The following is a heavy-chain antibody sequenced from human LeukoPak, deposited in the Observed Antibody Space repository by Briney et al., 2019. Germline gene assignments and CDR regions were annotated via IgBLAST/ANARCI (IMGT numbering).Heavy chain of an antibody. CDR3: ARGRGYCSSTSCSNWFDP. J-gene: IGHJ5*02. V-gene: IGHV1-8*01. D-gene: IGHD2-2*01. CDR1: GYTFTSYD. Sequence: VKVSCKASGYTFTSYDINWVRQATGQGLGWMGWMNPNSGNTGYAQKFQGRVTMTRNTSISTAYMELSSLRSEDTAVYYCARGRGYCSSTSCSNWFDPWGQGTLVTVSS. CDR2: MNPNSGNT.